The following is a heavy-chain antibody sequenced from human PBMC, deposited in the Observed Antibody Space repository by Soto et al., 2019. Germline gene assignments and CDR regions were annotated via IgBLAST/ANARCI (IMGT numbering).Heavy chain of an antibody. V-gene: IGHV4-59*01. Sequence: PSETLSLTCTVSGGSISSYYWSWIRQPPGKGLEWIGYIYYSGSTNYNPSLKSRVTISVDTSKNQFSLKLSSVTAADTAVYYCGKERGIPAPQTTWFDPGGQEPLVTVS. CDR2: IYYSGST. CDR3: GKERGIPAPQTTWFDP. CDR1: GGSISSYY. J-gene: IGHJ5*02. D-gene: IGHD6-13*01.